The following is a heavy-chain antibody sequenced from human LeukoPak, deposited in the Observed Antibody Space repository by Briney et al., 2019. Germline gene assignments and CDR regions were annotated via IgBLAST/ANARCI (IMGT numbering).Heavy chain of an antibody. Sequence: AETLSLTCTASGGSISSYYWSWIRQPPGKGLEWIGYIYYSGSTNYNPSLKSRVTISVDTSKNQFSLKLSSVTAADTALYYCARSPPAVAGDALFDYWGQGTLVTVSS. V-gene: IGHV4-59*08. CDR2: IYYSGST. J-gene: IGHJ4*02. D-gene: IGHD6-19*01. CDR1: GGSISSYY. CDR3: ARSPPAVAGDALFDY.